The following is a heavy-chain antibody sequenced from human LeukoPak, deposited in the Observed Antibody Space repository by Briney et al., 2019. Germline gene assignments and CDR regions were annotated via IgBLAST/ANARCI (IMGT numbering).Heavy chain of an antibody. V-gene: IGHV3-7*01. CDR2: INQDGSVR. Sequence: PGGYLRLYCAASGFTFGSNWMSWVRQAPGKGREGVVHINQDGSVRYYVDSVKGRFTISRDNTKNSLYLQMNNLRVDDTAIYYCARDPSTASAWFYFDLWGQGTLVTVSS. D-gene: IGHD6-19*01. J-gene: IGHJ4*02. CDR3: ARDPSTASAWFYFDL. CDR1: GFTFGSNW.